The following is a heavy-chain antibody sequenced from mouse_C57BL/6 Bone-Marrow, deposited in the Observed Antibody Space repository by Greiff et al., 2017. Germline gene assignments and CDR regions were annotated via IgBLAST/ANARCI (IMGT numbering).Heavy chain of an antibody. Sequence: QVQLQQPGAELVKPGASVKLSCKASGYTFTSYWMQWVKQRPGQGLEWIGEIDPSDSYTNYNQKFKGKATLTVETSSSTAYMQLSSLTSEDSAVYYCARGYYGTWYFDVWGTGTTVTVSS. CDR3: ARGYYGTWYFDV. CDR1: GYTFTSYW. CDR2: IDPSDSYT. J-gene: IGHJ1*03. D-gene: IGHD1-1*01. V-gene: IGHV1-50*01.